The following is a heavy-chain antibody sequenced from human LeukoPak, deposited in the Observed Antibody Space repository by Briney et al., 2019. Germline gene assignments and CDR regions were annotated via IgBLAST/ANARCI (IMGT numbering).Heavy chain of an antibody. V-gene: IGHV3-23*01. D-gene: IGHD3-10*01. CDR3: AKEGDYYGSGSQTIN. Sequence: GGSLRLSCAASGFTFSSYAVSWVRQAPGKGLEWVSAISGSGGSTYYADSVKGRFTISRDNSKSTLYLQMNSLRAEDTAVYYCAKEGDYYGSGSQTINWGQGTLVTVSS. J-gene: IGHJ4*02. CDR1: GFTFSSYA. CDR2: ISGSGGST.